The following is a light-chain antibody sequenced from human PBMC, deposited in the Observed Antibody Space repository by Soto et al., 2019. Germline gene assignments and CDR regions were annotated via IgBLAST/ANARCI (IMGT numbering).Light chain of an antibody. J-gene: IGKJ4*01. CDR3: QDYYNLPPL. CDR2: DTS. V-gene: IGKV1-33*01. CDR1: HDIRNY. Sequence: DIQMTQSPSSLSASVGDTVTITCQASHDIRNYWNWYQVKPGKAPKLLIYDTSNLDTGVPSRFSWSGSGTAFTFTITSLQLEDIATYCCQDYYNLPPLFGGGTKM.